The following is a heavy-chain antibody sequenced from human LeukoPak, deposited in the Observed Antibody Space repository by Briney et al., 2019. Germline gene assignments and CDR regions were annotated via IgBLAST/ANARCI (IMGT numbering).Heavy chain of an antibody. D-gene: IGHD3-22*01. CDR1: GFTFSSYS. J-gene: IGHJ4*02. CDR2: ISSSSSYI. CDR3: AREYYDSSGYYSYYFDY. Sequence: GGSLRLSCAASGFTFSSYSMSWVRQAPGKGLEWVSSISSSSSYIYYADSVKGRFTISRDNAKNSLYLQMNSLRAEDTAVYYCAREYYDSSGYYSYYFDYWGQGTLVTVSS. V-gene: IGHV3-21*01.